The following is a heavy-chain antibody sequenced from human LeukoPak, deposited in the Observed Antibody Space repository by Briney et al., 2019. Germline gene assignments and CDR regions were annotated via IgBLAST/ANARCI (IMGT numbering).Heavy chain of an antibody. CDR3: ARDAKLGELSYYYYIMDV. CDR2: LSYDGSKT. CDR1: GFTFRSYA. D-gene: IGHD3-10*02. Sequence: GRSLRLSCAASGFTFRSYAMHWVRQAPGKGLGWMALLSYDGSKTFHADSVKGRFTISRDNSKNTLYLQMNALRAEDTATYYRARDAKLGELSYYYYIMDVWGQGTTVTVSS. J-gene: IGHJ6*02. V-gene: IGHV3-30*04.